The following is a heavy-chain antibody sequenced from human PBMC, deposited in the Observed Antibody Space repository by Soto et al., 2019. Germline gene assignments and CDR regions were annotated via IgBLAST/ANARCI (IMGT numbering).Heavy chain of an antibody. CDR1: GGTFSSYA. D-gene: IGHD6-19*01. Sequence: ASVKVSCKASGGTFSSYAISWVRQAPGQGLEWMGGIIPIFGTANYAQKFQGRVTITADESTSTAYMELSSLRSEDTAVYYCVRERAHSSGWYPWGQGTLVTVSS. V-gene: IGHV1-69*13. CDR2: IIPIFGTA. J-gene: IGHJ5*02. CDR3: VRERAHSSGWYP.